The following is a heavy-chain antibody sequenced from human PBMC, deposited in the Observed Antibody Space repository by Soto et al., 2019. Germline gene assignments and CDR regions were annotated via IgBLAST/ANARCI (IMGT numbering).Heavy chain of an antibody. CDR3: ARRWGEGRVDY. D-gene: IGHD3-10*01. J-gene: IGHJ4*02. CDR2: IYHSGST. Sequence: PSETLSLTCAVSGGSISSSNWWSWVRQPPGKGLQWIGEIYHSGSTNYIPSLKSRVTISVDKSRNQFSLKLSSVTAADTAVYYCARRWGEGRVDYWGQGALVTVSS. CDR1: GGSISSSNW. V-gene: IGHV4-4*02.